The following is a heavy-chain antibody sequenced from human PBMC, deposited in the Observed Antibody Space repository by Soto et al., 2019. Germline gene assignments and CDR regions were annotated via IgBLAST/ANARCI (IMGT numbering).Heavy chain of an antibody. J-gene: IGHJ6*01. Sequence: RASVKVSCKTSGYTFTDYYTHWVRQAPGQGLEWMGWMNPKSGGAYFAQKFQGRVTLTRDTSIGTAYIEVNSLTSDDTAVYFCTRVNIEGSEGLYDGFESWGQGKTVTVSS. CDR2: MNPKSGGA. CDR3: TRVNIEGSEGLYDGFES. D-gene: IGHD3-22*01. V-gene: IGHV1-2*02. CDR1: GYTFTDYY.